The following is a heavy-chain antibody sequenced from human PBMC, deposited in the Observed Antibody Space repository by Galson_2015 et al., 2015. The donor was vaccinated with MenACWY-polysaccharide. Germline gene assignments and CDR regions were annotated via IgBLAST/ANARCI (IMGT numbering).Heavy chain of an antibody. V-gene: IGHV3-33*01. CDR1: GFTFSSYG. CDR2: IWYDGNNK. D-gene: IGHD3-3*01. CDR3: ARSDYDEAGGYGMDV. J-gene: IGHJ6*02. Sequence: LRLSCAASGFTFSSYGMHWVRQAPGKGLEWVAVIWYDGNNKYYADSVKGRFTISRDNSKNTLYLQMNSLRAEDTAVYYCARSDYDEAGGYGMDVWGQGTTVTVSS.